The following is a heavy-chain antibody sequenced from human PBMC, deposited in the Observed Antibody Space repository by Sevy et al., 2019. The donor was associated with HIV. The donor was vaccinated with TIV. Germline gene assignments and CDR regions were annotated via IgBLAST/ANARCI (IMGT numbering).Heavy chain of an antibody. D-gene: IGHD6-6*01. CDR3: ATDLFSSSSADVFDI. Sequence: GGSLRLSCAASGFTFSTYWMNWVRQAPGKGLEWVANIKQDGSGKNYVDSVKGRFTISRDNARNPLFLELNSLKVEDTAVYYCATDLFSSSSADVFDIWGQGTMVTVSS. J-gene: IGHJ3*02. CDR2: IKQDGSGK. CDR1: GFTFSTYW. V-gene: IGHV3-7*01.